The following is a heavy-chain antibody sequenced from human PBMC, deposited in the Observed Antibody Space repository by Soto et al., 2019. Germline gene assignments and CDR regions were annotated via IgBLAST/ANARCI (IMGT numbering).Heavy chain of an antibody. D-gene: IGHD3-22*01. V-gene: IGHV1-8*01. Sequence: QVQLVQSGAEVKKPGASVKVSCKASGYTFTSYDINWVRQATGQGLEWMGWMNPNSGNTGYAQKFQGRVTMTRNTSISTAYMELSSLRSEDTAVYYCARGPWYYDSSGSPSNDYWGQGTLVTVSS. CDR2: MNPNSGNT. CDR1: GYTFTSYD. CDR3: ARGPWYYDSSGSPSNDY. J-gene: IGHJ4*02.